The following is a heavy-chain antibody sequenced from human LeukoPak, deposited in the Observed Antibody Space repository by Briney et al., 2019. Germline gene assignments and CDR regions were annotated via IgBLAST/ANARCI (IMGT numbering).Heavy chain of an antibody. CDR2: ISTSSSYI. J-gene: IGHJ4*02. Sequence: GSLRLSCAASGFTLSRHNMNWVRQAPGKGLEWVSSISTSSSYIYYADSVKGRFTISRDNAKNSLYLQMNSLRPEDTAVYYCARDVVVVVATDSNFDYWGQGTLVTVSS. V-gene: IGHV3-21*01. CDR1: GFTLSRHN. D-gene: IGHD2-15*01. CDR3: ARDVVVVVATDSNFDY.